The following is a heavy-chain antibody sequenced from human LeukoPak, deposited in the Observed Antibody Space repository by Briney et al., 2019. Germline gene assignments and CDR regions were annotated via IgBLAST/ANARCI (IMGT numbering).Heavy chain of an antibody. D-gene: IGHD4-11*01. CDR3: TASNFDY. CDR2: IRSKANNYAT. V-gene: IGHV3-73*01. Sequence: GGSLKLSCAASGFMFSGSPMHWVRQASGKGLEWVGHIRSKANNYATIYAASVKGRFTISRDDSKNTLYLQMNSLKTEDTAAYYCTASNFDYWGQGTLVTVSS. CDR1: GFMFSGSP. J-gene: IGHJ4*02.